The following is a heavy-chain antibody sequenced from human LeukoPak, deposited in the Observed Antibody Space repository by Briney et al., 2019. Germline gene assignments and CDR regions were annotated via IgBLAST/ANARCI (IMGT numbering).Heavy chain of an antibody. CDR3: ATPLMTTSYYGMDV. D-gene: IGHD3-16*01. CDR1: GFTVSSNY. Sequence: GGSLRLSCAASGFTVSSNYMSWVRQAPGKGLEWVSVIYSGGSTYYADSVKGRFTICRHNSKNTLYLQMNSLRAEDTAVYYCATPLMTTSYYGMDVWGQGTTVTVSS. V-gene: IGHV3-53*04. CDR2: IYSGGST. J-gene: IGHJ6*02.